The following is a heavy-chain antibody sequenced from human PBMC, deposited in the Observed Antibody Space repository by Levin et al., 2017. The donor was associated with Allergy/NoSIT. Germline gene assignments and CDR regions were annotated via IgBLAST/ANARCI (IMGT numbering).Heavy chain of an antibody. CDR1: GGTFSSYA. D-gene: IGHD5-12*01. V-gene: IGHV1-69*13. J-gene: IGHJ4*02. Sequence: SVKVSCKASGGTFSSYAISWVRQAPGQGLEWMGGIIPIFGTANYAQKFQGRVTITADESTSTAYMELSSLRSEDTAVYYCARGYSGYGYFFDYWGQGTLVTVSS. CDR2: IIPIFGTA. CDR3: ARGYSGYGYFFDY.